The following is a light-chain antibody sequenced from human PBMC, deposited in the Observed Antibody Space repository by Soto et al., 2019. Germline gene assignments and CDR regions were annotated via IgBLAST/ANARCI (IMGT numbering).Light chain of an antibody. CDR1: QSVSSSY. V-gene: IGKV3-20*01. CDR3: QQYGSSPLT. CDR2: GAS. J-gene: IGKJ4*01. Sequence: EIVLTQSPGTLSLSPGERATLSCRARQSVSSSYLAWYQQKPGQAPRLLIYGASSRATGIPDRFSCSGSGTDFTLTISRLEPEDFAVYYCQQYGSSPLTFGGGPKVEVK.